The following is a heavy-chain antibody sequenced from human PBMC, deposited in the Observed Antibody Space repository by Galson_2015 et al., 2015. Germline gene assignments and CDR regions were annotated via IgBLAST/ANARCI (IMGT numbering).Heavy chain of an antibody. CDR2: ISGSGGQT. CDR1: RFTFSSYT. Sequence: SLRLSCAASRFTFSSYTMHWVRQAPGKGLEWVSAISGSGGQTYYADSVKGRFTISRDISKNTLYLQMNSLRVADTAVYYCARRRGYSYGYGVFPDYWGQGTLVTVSS. D-gene: IGHD5-18*01. CDR3: ARRRGYSYGYGVFPDY. J-gene: IGHJ4*02. V-gene: IGHV3-23*01.